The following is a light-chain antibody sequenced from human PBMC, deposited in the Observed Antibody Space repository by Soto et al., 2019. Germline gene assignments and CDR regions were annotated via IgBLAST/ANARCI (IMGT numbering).Light chain of an antibody. CDR2: EVS. V-gene: IGLV2-8*01. CDR1: SSDVGGYYY. J-gene: IGLJ1*01. CDR3: SSYAGTNTPYV. Sequence: LTQPPSASGSPGQSVTISCTGTSSDVGGYYYVSWYQQHPGKAPKLMIYEVSKRPSGVPDRFSGSKSGNTASLTVSGLQAEDEADYYCSSYAGTNTPYVFGTGTKVTVL.